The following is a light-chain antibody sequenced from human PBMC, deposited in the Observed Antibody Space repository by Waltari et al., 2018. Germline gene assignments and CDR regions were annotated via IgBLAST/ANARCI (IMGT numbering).Light chain of an antibody. J-gene: IGLJ3*02. CDR1: SGPSNYV. Sequence: QLVLTQAPSASASLGASVTPTCTLSSGPSNYVIAWHQQQPEKGPRYLIRLNNDGSHRKGDGIPDRFSGSRSGAECYLTISSLQSEDEADYYCQTWGTGVVVFGGGTKLTVL. CDR3: QTWGTGVVV. CDR2: LNNDGSH. V-gene: IGLV4-69*01.